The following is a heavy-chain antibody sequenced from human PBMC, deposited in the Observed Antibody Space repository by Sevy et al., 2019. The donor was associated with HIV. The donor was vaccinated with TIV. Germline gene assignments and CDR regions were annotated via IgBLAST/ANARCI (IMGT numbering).Heavy chain of an antibody. CDR2: IYPGDSDT. J-gene: IGHJ4*02. CDR1: GYSFTSYW. V-gene: IGHV5-51*01. Sequence: GESLKISCKGSGYSFTSYWIGWVRQMPGKGLGWVGIIYPGDSDTRYSPSFQGQVTISADKSISTAYLQWSSLKASDTTMYYCARQNYDYVWGSYSFDYWGQGTLVTVSS. CDR3: ARQNYDYVWGSYSFDY. D-gene: IGHD3-16*01.